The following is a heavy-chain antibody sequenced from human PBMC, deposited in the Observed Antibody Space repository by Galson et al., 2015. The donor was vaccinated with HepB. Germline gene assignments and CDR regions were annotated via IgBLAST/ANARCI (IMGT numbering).Heavy chain of an antibody. CDR2: IIPIFGTA. V-gene: IGHV1-69*13. J-gene: IGHJ4*02. Sequence: SVKVSCKASGGTFSSYAISWVRQAPGQGLEWMGGIIPIFGTANYAQKFQGRVTITADESTSTAYMELSSLRSEDTAVYYCARGPLKGSGSYLYYFDYWGQGTLVTVSS. D-gene: IGHD1-26*01. CDR1: GGTFSSYA. CDR3: ARGPLKGSGSYLYYFDY.